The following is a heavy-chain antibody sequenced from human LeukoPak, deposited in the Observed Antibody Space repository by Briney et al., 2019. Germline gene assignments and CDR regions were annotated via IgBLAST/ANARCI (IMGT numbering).Heavy chain of an antibody. J-gene: IGHJ4*02. CDR1: GFSFSLHA. CDR2: ITDTGNI. Sequence: GGSLRLSCEASGFSFSLHAMNWVRQAPGKGLEWVSAITDTGNIYYADSVKGRFTISRDNSKNTVYLQMNSLRAEDTAVYYCARELFGSGSCPDYWGQGALVTVSS. CDR3: ARELFGSGSCPDY. D-gene: IGHD3-10*01. V-gene: IGHV3-23*01.